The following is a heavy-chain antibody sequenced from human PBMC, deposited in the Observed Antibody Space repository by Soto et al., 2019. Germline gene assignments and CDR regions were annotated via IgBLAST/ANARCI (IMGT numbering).Heavy chain of an antibody. CDR2: IRPDGSEE. J-gene: IGHJ6*04. CDR3: VRDWDV. Sequence: EVQLVESGEGLIEPGGSLRLSCAASGITFWNYWMSWVRQAPGKGLEWVANIRPDGSEEHYVDSVKGRFTISRDIAENSVYLQLNSLRAEDTAVYHCVRDWDVWGKGTTVTVSS. CDR1: GITFWNYW. V-gene: IGHV3-7*01.